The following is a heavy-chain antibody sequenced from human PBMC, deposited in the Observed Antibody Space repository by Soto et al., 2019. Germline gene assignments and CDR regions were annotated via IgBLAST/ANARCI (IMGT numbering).Heavy chain of an antibody. J-gene: IGHJ6*03. CDR2: IYYSGST. V-gene: IGHV4-39*01. CDR1: GGSISSSSYY. CDR3: ARHFYYSYYMDV. Sequence: QLQLQESGPGLVKPSETLSLTCTVSGGSISSSSYYLGWIRQPPGKGLEWIGGIYYSGSTYYNPAPKSRVTISVDTSKNQFSLKLSSVTAADTAVYDCARHFYYSYYMDVWGKGTTVTVSS.